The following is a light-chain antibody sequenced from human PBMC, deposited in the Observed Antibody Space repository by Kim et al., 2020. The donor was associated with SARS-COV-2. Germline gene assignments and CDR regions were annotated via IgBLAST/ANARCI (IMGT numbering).Light chain of an antibody. V-gene: IGLV1-47*01. CDR2: RNN. CDR3: AAWDDSLSAWV. J-gene: IGLJ3*02. Sequence: ELTQPPSASGTPGQRVTISCSGSSSNTGSNYVYWYQQLPGTAPKLLIYRNNERPSGVPDRFSGSKSGTSASLAISGLRSGDEADYYCAAWDDSLSAWVFGGGTQLTVL. CDR1: SSNTGSNY.